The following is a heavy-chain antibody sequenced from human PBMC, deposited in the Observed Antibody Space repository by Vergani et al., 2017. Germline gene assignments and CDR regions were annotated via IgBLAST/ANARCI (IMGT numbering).Heavy chain of an antibody. Sequence: EVQLVESGGGLIQPGGSLRLSCAASGFTVSSNYMSWVRQAPGKGLEWVSAISSSGGSTYYADSVKGRFTISRDNSKNTLYLQMNSLRAEDTAVYYCAFMTTVSKFDYWGQGTLVTVSS. V-gene: IGHV3-23*04. J-gene: IGHJ4*02. CDR1: GFTVSSNY. D-gene: IGHD4-17*01. CDR2: ISSSGGST. CDR3: AFMTTVSKFDY.